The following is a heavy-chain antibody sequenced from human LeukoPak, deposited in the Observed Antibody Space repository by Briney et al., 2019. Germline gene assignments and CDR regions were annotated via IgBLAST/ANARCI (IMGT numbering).Heavy chain of an antibody. CDR3: ARDERDTMVRGVAAPYYYGMDV. CDR2: INPGGGST. V-gene: IGHV1-46*01. CDR1: GYTFTSYY. Sequence: VASVKVSCKASGYTFTSYYMHWVRQAPGQGLEWMGIINPGGGSTSYAQKFQGRVTMTRDTSTSTVYMELSSLRSEDTAVYYCARDERDTMVRGVAAPYYYGMDVWGKGTTVTVSS. D-gene: IGHD3-10*01. J-gene: IGHJ6*04.